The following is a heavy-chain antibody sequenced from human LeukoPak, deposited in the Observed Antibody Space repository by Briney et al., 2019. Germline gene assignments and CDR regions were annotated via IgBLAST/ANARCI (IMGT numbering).Heavy chain of an antibody. CDR2: ISSSSTTI. CDR3: AREGPCGGSCYVY. J-gene: IGHJ4*02. D-gene: IGHD2-2*01. CDR1: GVIFSGYS. V-gene: IGHV3-48*01. Sequence: GGSLRLSCAASGVIFSGYSFYWVRQAPGKGLEWVSYISSSSTTIYYADSVKGRFTISRDNAKNSLYLQMNSLRAEGTAVYYCAREGPCGGSCYVYWGQGTLVTVSS.